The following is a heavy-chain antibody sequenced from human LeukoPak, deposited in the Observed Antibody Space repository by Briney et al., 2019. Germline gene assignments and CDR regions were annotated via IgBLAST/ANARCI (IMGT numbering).Heavy chain of an antibody. V-gene: IGHV3-33*01. CDR1: GFTFSSYA. CDR3: ARGYLLAFDI. D-gene: IGHD5-18*01. J-gene: IGHJ3*02. Sequence: GRSLRLSCAAPGFTFSSYAMHWVRQAPGRGLEWLAVIWSDGTNKYYSDSVKGRFTISRDNSKNTLYLQMNSLRAEDTAVYYCARGYLLAFDIWGQGTMVTVSS. CDR2: IWSDGTNK.